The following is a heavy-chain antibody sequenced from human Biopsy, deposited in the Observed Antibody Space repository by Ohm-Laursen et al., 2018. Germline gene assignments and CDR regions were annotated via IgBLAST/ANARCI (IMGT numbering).Heavy chain of an antibody. Sequence: SATLSLTCHVSGGDINNYYWSWIRQPAGKGLEWIGRISLGGSTNYNPFLKSRVTMSVDTSTKQLPLGLRSVTAADTAMYYCASVVLGPTNDAFDLWGQGTMVVVSS. D-gene: IGHD3-22*01. CDR2: ISLGGST. V-gene: IGHV4-4*07. J-gene: IGHJ3*01. CDR1: GGDINNYY. CDR3: ASVVLGPTNDAFDL.